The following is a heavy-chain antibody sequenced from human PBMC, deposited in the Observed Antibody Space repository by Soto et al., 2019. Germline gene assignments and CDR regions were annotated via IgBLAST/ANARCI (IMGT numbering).Heavy chain of an antibody. CDR1: GDSIGTYC. CDR3: ARGGWGPGY. J-gene: IGHJ4*02. CDR2: IYSSGST. D-gene: IGHD3-16*01. V-gene: IGHV4-59*01. Sequence: SETLSLTCTVSGDSIGTYCLNWLRQPPGKGLEWIGYIYSSGSTSYNPSLKSRVTISVDTSKNQFSLKLTSATAADTAVYYCARGGWGPGYWGQGIQVTVYS.